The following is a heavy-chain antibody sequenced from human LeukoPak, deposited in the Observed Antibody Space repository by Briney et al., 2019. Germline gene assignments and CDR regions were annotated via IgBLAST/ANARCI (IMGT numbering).Heavy chain of an antibody. V-gene: IGHV1-46*01. CDR1: GYTFTNYY. Sequence: ASVKVSCKASGYTFTNYYIHWVRQAPGQGLEWMGLINPGGDDTNYAQNFQGRVTMTRDTSASTVYMELSSLRSEDTAIYYCARIRDGYNDAYDIWGQGTVVTVPS. J-gene: IGHJ3*02. D-gene: IGHD5-24*01. CDR3: ARIRDGYNDAYDI. CDR2: INPGGDDT.